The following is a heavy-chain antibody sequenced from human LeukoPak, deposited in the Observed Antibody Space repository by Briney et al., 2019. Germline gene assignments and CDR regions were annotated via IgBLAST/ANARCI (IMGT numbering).Heavy chain of an antibody. CDR1: GYTFTSYA. Sequence: ASVKVSCKASGYTFTSYAMNWVRQAPGQGLEWMGWINTNTGNPTYAQGFTGRFVFSLDTSVSTAYLQISSLKAEDTAVYYCARGGIQLWRESMDVWGKGTTVTVSS. D-gene: IGHD1-1*01. V-gene: IGHV7-4-1*02. CDR3: ARGGIQLWRESMDV. J-gene: IGHJ6*03. CDR2: INTNTGNP.